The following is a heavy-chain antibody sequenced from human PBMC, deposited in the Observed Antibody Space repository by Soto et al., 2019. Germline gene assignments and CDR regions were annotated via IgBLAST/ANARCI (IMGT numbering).Heavy chain of an antibody. CDR1: GGSISSGGYY. Sequence: PSETLSLTCTVSGGSISSGGYYWSWIRQHPGKGLEWIGYIYYSGSTYYNPSLKSRVTISVDTSKNQFSLKLSSVTAADTAVYYCARGVRYCSSTSCYTAYYGMDVWGQGTTVTVSS. D-gene: IGHD2-2*02. CDR3: ARGVRYCSSTSCYTAYYGMDV. V-gene: IGHV4-31*03. J-gene: IGHJ6*02. CDR2: IYYSGST.